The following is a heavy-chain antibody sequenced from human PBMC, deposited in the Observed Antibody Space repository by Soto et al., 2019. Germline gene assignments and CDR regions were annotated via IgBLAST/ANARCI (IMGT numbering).Heavy chain of an antibody. CDR2: ISWNSGSI. J-gene: IGHJ6*02. CDR1: GFTFDDYA. Sequence: EVQLVESGGGLVQPGRSLRLSCAASGFTFDDYAMHWVRQAPGKGLEWVSGISWNSGSIGYADSVKGRFTISRDNAKNSLYLQMNSLRAEDTALYYCAKDMGSHGMDVWGQGTTVTVSS. CDR3: AKDMGSHGMDV. D-gene: IGHD3-10*01. V-gene: IGHV3-9*01.